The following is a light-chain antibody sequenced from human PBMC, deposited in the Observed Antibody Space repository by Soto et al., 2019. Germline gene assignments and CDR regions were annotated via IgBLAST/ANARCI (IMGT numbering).Light chain of an antibody. CDR2: AAS. CDR1: QRVSSN. CDR3: QQYKDWPRGT. V-gene: IGKV3-15*01. J-gene: IGKJ2*02. Sequence: EIVMTQFPATLSASPGERATLSCRASQRVSSNLAWYQQKPGQAPSLLIYAASTRATGVPARFSGSGSVTEFTLTISSLQSEDFAVYYCQQYKDWPRGTFGQGTKLEIK.